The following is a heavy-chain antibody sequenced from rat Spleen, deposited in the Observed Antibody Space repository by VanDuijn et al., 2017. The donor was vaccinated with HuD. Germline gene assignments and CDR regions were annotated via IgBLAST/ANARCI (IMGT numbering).Heavy chain of an antibody. D-gene: IGHD1-9*01. V-gene: IGHV2-30*01. CDR2: IWTGGST. CDR3: TRETMGVTPLIDY. J-gene: IGHJ2*01. Sequence: QVQLKESGPGLVQPSQTLSLTCTVSGFSLTSYNVHWVRQPTGKGLEWMVVIWTGGSTDYNSALKSRLSISRDTSKNQVFLKMNSLQTDDTGTYYCTRETMGVTPLIDYWGQGVMVTVSS. CDR1: GFSLTSYN.